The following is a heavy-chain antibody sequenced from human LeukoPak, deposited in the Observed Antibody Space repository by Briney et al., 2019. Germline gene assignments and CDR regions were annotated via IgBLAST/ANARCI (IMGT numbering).Heavy chain of an antibody. V-gene: IGHV1-69*13. J-gene: IGHJ3*02. D-gene: IGHD5-18*01. CDR3: ARESPSGYSYGNDALDI. Sequence: ASVKVSCKASGGTFSSYAISWVRQAPGQGLEWMGGIIPIFGTANYAQKFQGRVTITADESTSTAYMELSSLRSEDTAVYYCARESPSGYSYGNDALDIWGQGTMVTVSS. CDR2: IIPIFGTA. CDR1: GGTFSSYA.